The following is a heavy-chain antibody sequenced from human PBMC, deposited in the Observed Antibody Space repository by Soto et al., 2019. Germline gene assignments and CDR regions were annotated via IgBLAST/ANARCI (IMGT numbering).Heavy chain of an antibody. CDR3: AKDRPSWRARGAFDI. Sequence: ESGGGVVQPGRSLRLSCAASGFTFSSYGMHWVRQAPGTGLEWVAVISYDGSNKYYADSVKGRFTISRDNSKNTLYLQMNGLRAEDTAGYYCAKDRPSWRARGAFDIWGQGTMVTVSS. V-gene: IGHV3-30*18. CDR1: GFTFSSYG. CDR2: ISYDGSNK. D-gene: IGHD3-3*01. J-gene: IGHJ3*02.